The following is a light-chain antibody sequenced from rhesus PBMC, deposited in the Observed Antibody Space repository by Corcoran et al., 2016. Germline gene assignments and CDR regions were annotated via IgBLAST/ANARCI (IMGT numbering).Light chain of an antibody. CDR3: LQGYSTPFT. V-gene: IGKV1-36*02. J-gene: IGKJ3*01. CDR2: AAS. Sequence: DIQMTQSPSSLSASVGDRVTITCRASQGISDYFSWYQQKPGTTPKRLIYAASSLESGVPPRFSGSGSGTEYTLTISSLQPEDFAAYYCLQGYSTPFTFGPGTKLDIK. CDR1: QGISDY.